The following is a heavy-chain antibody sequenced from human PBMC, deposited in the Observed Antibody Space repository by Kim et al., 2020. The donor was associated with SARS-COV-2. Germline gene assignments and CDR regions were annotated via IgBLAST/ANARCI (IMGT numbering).Heavy chain of an antibody. CDR3: ANGNGAGNHPRGWFDP. CDR1: GFTFSAYA. Sequence: GGSLRLSCAASGFTFSAYAMSWVRQAPGRGLEWVSTISAIGDRIFYADSVKGRFTISRDNSKNTLVLQMNSLRAEDTALYYCANGNGAGNHPRGWFDPWGQGTLVTVSS. CDR2: ISAIGDRI. D-gene: IGHD3-10*01. V-gene: IGHV3-23*01. J-gene: IGHJ5*02.